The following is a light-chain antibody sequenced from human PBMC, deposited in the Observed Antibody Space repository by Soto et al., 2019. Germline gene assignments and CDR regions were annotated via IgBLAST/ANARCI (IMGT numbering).Light chain of an antibody. CDR2: GAS. V-gene: IGKV3-20*01. CDR1: QSLNARY. CDR3: QQYDYSVWT. J-gene: IGKJ1*01. Sequence: EIVLTQSPGTLSLSPGERATLSCRASQSLNARYLAWYQVKPGQAPRLLFYGASSRATGIPDRFIGSGSGTDFTLTITGLEPEDFAVYYCQQYDYSVWTFGQGTKVDIK.